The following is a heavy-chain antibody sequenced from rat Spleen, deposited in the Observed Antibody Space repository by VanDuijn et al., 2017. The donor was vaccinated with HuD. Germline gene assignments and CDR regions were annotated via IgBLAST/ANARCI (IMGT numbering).Heavy chain of an antibody. V-gene: IGHV5-29*01. D-gene: IGHD2-2*01. CDR1: GFTFSDYG. J-gene: IGHJ1*01. CDR3: ARAGYLRDWYFDF. Sequence: EVQLVESGGGLVQPGRSLKLSCAASGFTFSDYGMAWVRQAPTKGLEWVATISYGDSSGHSSTYYRDSVKGRFTISTDNAKSTLSLQMDSLRSEDPAPYYCARAGYLRDWYFDFWGPGTMVTVSS. CDR2: ISYGDSSGHSST.